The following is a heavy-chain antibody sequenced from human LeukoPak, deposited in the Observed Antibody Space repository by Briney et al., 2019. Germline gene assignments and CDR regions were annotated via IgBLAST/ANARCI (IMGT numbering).Heavy chain of an antibody. V-gene: IGHV1-2*02. J-gene: IGHJ3*02. CDR1: EYTFTGYY. D-gene: IGHD3-22*01. CDR3: ASIYYYDSSGYFKGNDAFDI. CDR2: INPNSGGT. Sequence: ASVKVSCKASEYTFTGYYMHWVRQAPGQGLEWMGWINPNSGGTNYAQKFQGRVTMTRDTSISTAYMELSRLRSDDTAVYYCASIYYYDSSGYFKGNDAFDIWGQGTMVTVSS.